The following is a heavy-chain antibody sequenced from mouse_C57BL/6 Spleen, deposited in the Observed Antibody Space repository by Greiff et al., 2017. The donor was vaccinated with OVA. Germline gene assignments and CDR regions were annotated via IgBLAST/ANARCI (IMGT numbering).Heavy chain of an antibody. CDR2: INPNNGGT. CDR1: GYTFTDYY. V-gene: IGHV1-26*01. CDR3: ARFYDGFYGDY. Sequence: VQLQQSGPELVKPGASVKISCKASGYTFTDYYMNWVKQSHGKSLEWIGDINPNNGGTSYNQKFKGKATLTVDKSSSTAYMELRSLTSEESAVYYCARFYDGFYGDYWGQGTTLTVSS. D-gene: IGHD2-3*01. J-gene: IGHJ2*01.